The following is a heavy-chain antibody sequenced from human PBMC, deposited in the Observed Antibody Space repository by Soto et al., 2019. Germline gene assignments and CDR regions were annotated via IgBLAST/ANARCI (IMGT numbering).Heavy chain of an antibody. J-gene: IGHJ4*02. CDR2: IGNSGSSI. CDR3: ARGGPLNTIFGILTVFDY. CDR1: GFTFGDYE. V-gene: IGHV3-48*03. D-gene: IGHD3-3*01. Sequence: GGSLRLSCAASGFTFGDYELNWVRQAPGKSLEWLSFIGNSGSSIHYAESVKGRITISRDNAKNCLYLDISTLRAEDTAVYYCARGGPLNTIFGILTVFDYWGQGTLVTVSS.